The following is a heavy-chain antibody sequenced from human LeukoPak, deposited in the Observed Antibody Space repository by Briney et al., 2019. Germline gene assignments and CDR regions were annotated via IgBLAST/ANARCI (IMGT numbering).Heavy chain of an antibody. CDR2: INTDGSST. D-gene: IGHD2-15*01. J-gene: IGHJ3*02. CDR1: GFTFSSYW. V-gene: IGHV3-74*01. Sequence: GGSLRLSCAASGFTFSSYWMHWVRQAPGKGLVWVSRINTDGSSTTYADSVKGRFTISRDSAKNTLYLQMNSLRAEDTAVYYCARESYCSGGSCYSGRAFDIWGQGTMVTVSS. CDR3: ARESYCSGGSCYSGRAFDI.